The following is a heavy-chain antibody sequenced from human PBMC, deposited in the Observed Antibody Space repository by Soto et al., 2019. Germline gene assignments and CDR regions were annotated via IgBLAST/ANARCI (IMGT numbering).Heavy chain of an antibody. CDR2: INAGNGNT. V-gene: IGHV1-3*01. D-gene: IGHD6-13*01. J-gene: IGHJ6*03. CDR3: AMYGSSWYGYAPMDV. CDR1: GYTFTSYG. Sequence: AASVKVSCKAAGYTFTSYGISWGRQAPGQRLEWMGWINAGNGNTKYSQKFQGRVTITRDTSASTAYMELSSLRSEDTAVYYCAMYGSSWYGYAPMDVWGKGTTVPVSS.